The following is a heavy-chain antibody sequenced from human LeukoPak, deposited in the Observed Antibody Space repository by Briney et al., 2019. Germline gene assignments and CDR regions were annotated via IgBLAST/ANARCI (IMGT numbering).Heavy chain of an antibody. CDR2: INPNSGGT. D-gene: IGHD3-10*01. CDR3: ARGRATYYYGSGLTF. V-gene: IGHV1-2*04. J-gene: IGHJ4*02. CDR1: GYTFTGYY. Sequence: ASVKVSCKASGYTFTGYYMHWVRQAPGQGLEWMGWINPNSGGTNYAQKFQGWVTMTRDTSISTAYMELSRLRSDDTAVYYCARGRATYYYGSGLTFWGQGTLVTVSS.